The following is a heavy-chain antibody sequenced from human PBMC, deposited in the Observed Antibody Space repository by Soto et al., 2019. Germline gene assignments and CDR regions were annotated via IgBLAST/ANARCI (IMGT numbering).Heavy chain of an antibody. CDR1: GFTFSSYS. V-gene: IGHV3-21*01. D-gene: IGHD6-19*01. Sequence: PGGSLRLSCEASGFTFSSYSMNWVRQAPGKGLEWVSSISSSSRYIFYAYSVKGRFTISRDNAKNSLYLQMNSLRAEDTAVYYCARDSPDSSGHDDWGQGTLVTVSS. J-gene: IGHJ4*02. CDR2: ISSSSRYI. CDR3: ARDSPDSSGHDD.